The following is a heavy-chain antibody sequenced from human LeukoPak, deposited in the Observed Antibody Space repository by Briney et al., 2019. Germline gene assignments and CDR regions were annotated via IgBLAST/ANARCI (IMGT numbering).Heavy chain of an antibody. D-gene: IGHD2-2*01. J-gene: IGHJ4*02. CDR3: ARANVIIPAPYYFDY. Sequence: SETLSLTCAVYGGSFSGYYWSWIRQPPGKGLEWIGEINHSGSTNYNPSLKSRVTISVDTSKNQFSLKLSSVTAADTAVYYCARANVIIPAPYYFDYWGQGTLVTVSS. CDR2: INHSGST. V-gene: IGHV4-34*01. CDR1: GGSFSGYY.